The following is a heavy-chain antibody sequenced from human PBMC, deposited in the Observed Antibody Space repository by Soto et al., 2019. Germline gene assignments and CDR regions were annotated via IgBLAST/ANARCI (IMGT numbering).Heavy chain of an antibody. Sequence: QVQLVQSGAEVKEPGASVKVSCKASGYSLTSYFMHCVRQAPGQGLEWMGIINPSGGRPTYAQRFQGRVTRTSDTSTSTVHMELSSLRSEDTAVYYCARIVRDDYGDYSSYGMDIWGQGTTVTVPS. D-gene: IGHD4-17*01. J-gene: IGHJ6*02. V-gene: IGHV1-46*01. CDR2: INPSGGRP. CDR1: GYSLTSYF. CDR3: ARIVRDDYGDYSSYGMDI.